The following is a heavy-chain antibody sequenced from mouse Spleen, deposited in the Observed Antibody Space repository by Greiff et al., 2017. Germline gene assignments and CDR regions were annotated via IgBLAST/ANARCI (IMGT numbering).Heavy chain of an antibody. CDR1: GYAFSSYW. CDR3: ARGTYFDY. J-gene: IGHJ2*01. D-gene: IGHD3-3*01. CDR2: IYPGDGDT. Sequence: VHLVESGAELVRPGSSVKISCKASGYAFSSYWMNWVKQRPGQGLEWIGQIYPGDGDTNYNGKFKGKATLTADKSSSTAYMQLSSLTSEDSAVYFCARGTYFDYWGQGTTLTVSS. V-gene: IGHV1-80*01.